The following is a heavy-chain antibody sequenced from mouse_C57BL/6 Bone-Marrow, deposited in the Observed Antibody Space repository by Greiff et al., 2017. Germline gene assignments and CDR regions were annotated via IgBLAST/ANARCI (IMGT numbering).Heavy chain of an antibody. V-gene: IGHV1-42*01. CDR1: GYSFTGYY. D-gene: IGHD1-1*01. J-gene: IGHJ1*03. CDR3: AREGVDWYFGV. CDR2: INPRPGGT. Sequence: EVQGVESGPELVKPGASVKISCKASGYSFTGYYLNWVKQSPEKSLEWIGEINPRPGGTTYNQPVKAKATLTVDNASRTAYMQLKRLTSEDAAVYDGAREGVDWYFGVWGKGTTVTVAS.